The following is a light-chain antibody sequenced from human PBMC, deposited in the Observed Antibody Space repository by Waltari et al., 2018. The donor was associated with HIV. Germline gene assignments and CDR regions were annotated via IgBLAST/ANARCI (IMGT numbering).Light chain of an antibody. Sequence: YELTQPPSVSVSPGQTAKIICSGDELPDHYAHWYQQRPGQAPVLGIYKDKERPSGIPGRFSGSSSGTTATLTISGVLEEDEADYYCQSADSSETLGVFGGGTKLTVL. CDR2: KDK. V-gene: IGLV3-25*03. J-gene: IGLJ3*02. CDR1: ELPDHY. CDR3: QSADSSETLGV.